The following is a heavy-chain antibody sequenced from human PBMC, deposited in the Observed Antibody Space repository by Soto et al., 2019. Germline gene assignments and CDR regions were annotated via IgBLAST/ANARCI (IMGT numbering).Heavy chain of an antibody. Sequence: QVQLVQSGPEVEKPGASVKVSCQASGYKFINYYMHWVRQAPGQGLEWVGMVNPNGGSTSYPQKFQGGGTMTRDTSTITGFMELSGLTFEDTAVYFCARGEGLTVFRGGWFDTWGQGSLVIVSS. CDR1: GYKFINYY. V-gene: IGHV1-46*03. D-gene: IGHD3-10*01. J-gene: IGHJ5*02. CDR3: ARGEGLTVFRGGWFDT. CDR2: VNPNGGST.